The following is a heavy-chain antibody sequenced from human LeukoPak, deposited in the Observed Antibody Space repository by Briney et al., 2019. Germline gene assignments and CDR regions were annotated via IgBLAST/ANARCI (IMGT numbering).Heavy chain of an antibody. V-gene: IGHV4-4*07. CDR1: GGSISGYY. J-gene: IGHJ5*02. D-gene: IGHD6-19*01. CDR3: AIDMSPSRYSSGWNA. Sequence: PSETLSLTCTVSGGSISGYYWSWVRQPAGKGLEWIGRIYTGGSTNYNPSLKSRVTVSVDTSKNRFSLKLSSVTAADTAVYYCAIDMSPSRYSSGWNAWGQGTLVTVSS. CDR2: IYTGGST.